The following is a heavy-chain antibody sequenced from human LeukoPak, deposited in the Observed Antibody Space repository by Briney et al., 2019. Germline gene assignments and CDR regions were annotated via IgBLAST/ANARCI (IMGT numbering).Heavy chain of an antibody. Sequence: GGTLRLSCAASGFTFSSYGMSWVRQAPGKGLEWVSALTGSGDNTYYADSVKGRFTISRDNSKNTLYLQMNSLRTEDTALYYCAKAHFGVGATHYFDSWGQGTLVTVSS. D-gene: IGHD1-26*01. J-gene: IGHJ4*02. V-gene: IGHV3-23*01. CDR1: GFTFSSYG. CDR3: AKAHFGVGATHYFDS. CDR2: LTGSGDNT.